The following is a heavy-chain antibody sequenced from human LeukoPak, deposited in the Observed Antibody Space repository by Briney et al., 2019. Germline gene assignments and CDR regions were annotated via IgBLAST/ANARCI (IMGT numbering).Heavy chain of an antibody. V-gene: IGHV1-69*04. CDR1: GGTFSSYA. CDR3: ATAEGYCSSTSCDQGFDP. CDR2: IIPILGIA. D-gene: IGHD2-2*01. Sequence: SVKASCKASGGTFSSYAISWVRQAPGQGLEWMGRIIPILGIANYAQKFQGRVTITADKSTSTAYMELSSLRSEDTAVYYCATAEGYCSSTSCDQGFDPWGQGTLVTVSS. J-gene: IGHJ5*02.